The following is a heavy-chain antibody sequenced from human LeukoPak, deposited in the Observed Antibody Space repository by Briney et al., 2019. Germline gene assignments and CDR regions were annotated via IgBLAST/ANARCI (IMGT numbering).Heavy chain of an antibody. J-gene: IGHJ4*02. CDR3: AREAGGYEDY. CDR1: GGSNSNYW. D-gene: IGHD5-12*01. Sequence: PSETLALTCTVSGGSNSNYWWSWIRQAAGKGLEWIGRIYPSGTTYYNPSLRSRVTLSVDTSKNQFPLKLSSLTPADTAVYYCAREAGGYEDYWGQGTLVTVSS. V-gene: IGHV4-4*07. CDR2: IYPSGTT.